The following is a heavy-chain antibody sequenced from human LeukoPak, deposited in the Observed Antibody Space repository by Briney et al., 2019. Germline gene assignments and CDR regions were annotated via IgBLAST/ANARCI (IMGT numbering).Heavy chain of an antibody. CDR3: ATSLYYYDSSGYYGY. V-gene: IGHV1-24*01. CDR2: FDPEDGKT. CDR1: GYTFTGYY. D-gene: IGHD3-22*01. Sequence: ASVKVSCKASGYTFTGYYMHWVRQAPGKGLEWMGGFDPEDGKTIYAQKFQGRVTMTEDTSTDTAYMELSSLRSEDTAVYYCATSLYYYDSSGYYGYWGQGTLVTVSS. J-gene: IGHJ4*02.